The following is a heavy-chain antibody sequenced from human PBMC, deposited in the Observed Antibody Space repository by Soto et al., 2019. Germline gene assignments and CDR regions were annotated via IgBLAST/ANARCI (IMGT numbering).Heavy chain of an antibody. CDR1: GFTFSSYS. D-gene: IGHD2-2*01. CDR2: ISSSSSTI. J-gene: IGHJ4*02. CDR3: ARDLTSYCPFDY. V-gene: IGHV3-48*01. Sequence: EVQLVESGGGLVQPGGSLRLSCAASGFTFSSYSMNWVRQAPGKGLEWVSYISSSSSTIYYAYSVKGRFTISRDNAKNSLSMQMNSLRAEDPAVYYCARDLTSYCPFDYWGQGTLVTVSS.